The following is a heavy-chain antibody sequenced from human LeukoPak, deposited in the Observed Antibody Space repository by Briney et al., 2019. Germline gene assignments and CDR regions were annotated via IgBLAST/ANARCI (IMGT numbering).Heavy chain of an antibody. CDR1: GGTFSSYA. V-gene: IGHV1-69*05. CDR3: ARDLTEIATRHDAFDI. CDR2: IIPIFGTA. Sequence: SVKVSCKASGGTFSSYAISWVRQAPGQGLEWMGGIIPIFGTANYAQKFQGRVTITTDESTSTASMELSSLRSEDTAVYYCARDLTEIATRHDAFDIWGQGTMVTVPS. D-gene: IGHD5-24*01. J-gene: IGHJ3*02.